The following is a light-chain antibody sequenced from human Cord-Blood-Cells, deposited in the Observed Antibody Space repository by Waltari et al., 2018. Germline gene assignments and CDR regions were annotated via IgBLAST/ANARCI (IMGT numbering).Light chain of an antibody. Sequence: QSALTQPAPVSGSPGQSITISCTGTSSDVGSYNLASWYQQHPGKAPKLMIYEGSKRPSGVSNRFSGSKSGNTASLTISGLQAEDEADYYCCSYAGSSTLVFGGGTKLTVL. J-gene: IGLJ2*01. CDR2: EGS. V-gene: IGLV2-23*01. CDR3: CSYAGSSTLV. CDR1: SSDVGSYNL.